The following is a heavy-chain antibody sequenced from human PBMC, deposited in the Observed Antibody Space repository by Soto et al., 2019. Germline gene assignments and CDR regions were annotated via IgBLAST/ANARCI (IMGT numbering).Heavy chain of an antibody. V-gene: IGHV4-39*01. CDR3: ATQSEEGVVPAAMRHYYYYYYMDV. D-gene: IGHD2-2*01. Sequence: SETLSLTCTVSGGSISSSSYYWGWIRQPPGKGLEWIGSIYYSGSTYYNPSLKSRVTISVDTSKNQFSLKLSSVTAADTAVYYCATQSEEGVVPAAMRHYYYYYYMDVWGKGTTVTVSS. CDR1: GGSISSSSYY. J-gene: IGHJ6*03. CDR2: IYYSGST.